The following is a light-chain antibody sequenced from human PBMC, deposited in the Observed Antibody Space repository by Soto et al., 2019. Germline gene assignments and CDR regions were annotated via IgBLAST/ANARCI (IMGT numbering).Light chain of an antibody. J-gene: IGLJ3*02. CDR1: TSNIGSNT. V-gene: IGLV1-44*01. CDR3: AAWDDSLNGFWV. Sequence: QSFLTQPPSASGTPGQRVTISCSGSTSNIGSNTVNWYQQLPGAAPKLLIYSSNQRPSGVPDRFSGSKSGTSASLAISGLQSDDEADYYCAAWDDSLNGFWVFGGGTKVTVL. CDR2: SSN.